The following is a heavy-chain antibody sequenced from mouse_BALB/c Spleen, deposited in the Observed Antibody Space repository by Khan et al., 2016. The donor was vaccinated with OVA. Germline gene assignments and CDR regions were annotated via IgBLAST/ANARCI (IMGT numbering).Heavy chain of an antibody. J-gene: IGHJ2*01. Sequence: EVQLVESGGGLVQPGGSRKLSCAASGFTFSSYGMHWVRQAPEKGLEWVAYISGDSSTISYTDTVKGRFTISRDNPKNTLSLQMTRLMSEDTAMYYCATSYYYGYYFDYWGPGTTLTVSS. D-gene: IGHD1-1*01. V-gene: IGHV5-17*02. CDR1: GFTFSSYG. CDR2: ISGDSSTI. CDR3: ATSYYYGYYFDY.